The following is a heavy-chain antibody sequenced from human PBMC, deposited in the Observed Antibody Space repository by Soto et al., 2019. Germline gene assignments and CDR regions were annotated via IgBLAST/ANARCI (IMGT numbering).Heavy chain of an antibody. Sequence: EAQLVESGGGLVQPGGSLRLSCAASGFIFSSYSMSWVRQAPGKGLEWVAYIRSSDSTILYADSVQGRFSISTDNVKNSLYLQMNSLRAEDTAIYYCARDWSWAFDLWGQGTVVTVSS. D-gene: IGHD3-3*01. J-gene: IGHJ3*01. CDR2: IRSSDSTI. CDR1: GFIFSSYS. CDR3: ARDWSWAFDL. V-gene: IGHV3-48*04.